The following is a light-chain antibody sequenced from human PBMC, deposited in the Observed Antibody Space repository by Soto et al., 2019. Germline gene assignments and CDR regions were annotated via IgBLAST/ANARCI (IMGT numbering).Light chain of an antibody. CDR3: QQYNTWPPVT. V-gene: IGKV3-15*01. J-gene: IGKJ2*01. Sequence: EMVMTQSPATLSVSPGERATLSCRASQSVSNNLAWYQHKPGQTPRLLIYGASTRATGIPVRFSGSGSGTEFTLTISSLQSEDFAVYYCQQYNTWPPVTFGQGTKVDIK. CDR2: GAS. CDR1: QSVSNN.